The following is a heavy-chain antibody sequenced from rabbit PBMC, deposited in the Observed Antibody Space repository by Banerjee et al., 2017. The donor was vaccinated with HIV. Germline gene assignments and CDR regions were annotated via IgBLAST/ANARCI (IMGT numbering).Heavy chain of an antibody. CDR1: GFSFSNKAV. D-gene: IGHD6-1*01. Sequence: QEQLVESGGGLVQPGGSLKLSCTASGFSFSNKAVMCWVRQAPGKGLEWIACINVVTGKALYASWAKGRFTFSRTSSTTVTLQMTSLTAADTATYFCARGIGDGYEFNLWGPGTLVTVS. CDR2: INVVTGKA. V-gene: IGHV1S45*01. J-gene: IGHJ4*01. CDR3: ARGIGDGYEFNL.